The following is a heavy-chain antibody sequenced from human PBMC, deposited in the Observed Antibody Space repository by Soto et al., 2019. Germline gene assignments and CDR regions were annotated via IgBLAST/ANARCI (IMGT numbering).Heavy chain of an antibody. Sequence: SETLSLTCTVSGGSISSGDYYWSCIRQPPGKGLEWIGYIYYSGSTYYNQSLKSRVTISVDTSKNPFSLKLSSVTVADTAVYYCPEDNVLGFLYGGMDVWGQGTTVTV. V-gene: IGHV4-30-4*01. D-gene: IGHD2-8*01. CDR3: PEDNVLGFLYGGMDV. J-gene: IGHJ6*02. CDR2: IYYSGST. CDR1: GGSISSGDYY.